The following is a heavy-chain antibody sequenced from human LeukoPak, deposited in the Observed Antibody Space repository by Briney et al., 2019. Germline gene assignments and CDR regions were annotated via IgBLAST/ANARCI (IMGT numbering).Heavy chain of an antibody. V-gene: IGHV4-59*11. J-gene: IGHJ4*02. CDR2: IYYSGST. Sequence: SETLSLTCTVSGGSISSHYWSWIRQPPGKGLEGIGYIYYSGSTNYNPSLKSRVTISVDTSKNQFSLKLSSVTAADTAVYYCARESADYDFWSGYYRKYYFDYWGQGTLVTVSS. D-gene: IGHD3-3*01. CDR1: GGSISSHY. CDR3: ARESADYDFWSGYYRKYYFDY.